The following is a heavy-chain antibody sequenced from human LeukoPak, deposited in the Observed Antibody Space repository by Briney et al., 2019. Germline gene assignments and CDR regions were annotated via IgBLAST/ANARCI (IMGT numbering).Heavy chain of an antibody. CDR2: ISSSSSYI. CDR1: GFTFSSYS. J-gene: IGHJ3*02. Sequence: GGSLRLSCAASGFTFSSYSMNWVRQAPGKGLEWVSSISSSSSYIYYADSVKGRFTISRDNAKNSLYLQMNSLRAEDTAVYYCARAGGTLFDPRAAFDIWGQGTMVTVSS. V-gene: IGHV3-21*01. D-gene: IGHD2-21*01. CDR3: ARAGGTLFDPRAAFDI.